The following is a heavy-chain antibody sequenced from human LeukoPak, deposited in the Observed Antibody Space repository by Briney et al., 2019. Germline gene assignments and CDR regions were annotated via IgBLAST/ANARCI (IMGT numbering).Heavy chain of an antibody. J-gene: IGHJ3*02. D-gene: IGHD3-22*01. CDR3: ARALPGYDSSGYVLDI. CDR2: IIPIFGTA. Sequence: GASVKVSCKASGYTLTGYYMHWVRQAPGQGLEWMGGIIPIFGTANYAQKFQGRVTITADKSTSTAYMELSSLRSEDTAVYYCARALPGYDSSGYVLDIWGQGTMVTVSS. CDR1: GYTLTGYY. V-gene: IGHV1-69*06.